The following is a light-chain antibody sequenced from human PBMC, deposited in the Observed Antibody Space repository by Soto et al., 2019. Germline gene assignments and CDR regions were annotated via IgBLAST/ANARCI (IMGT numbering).Light chain of an antibody. V-gene: IGKV1-5*03. J-gene: IGKJ1*01. CDR3: QHYNSYSEA. CDR1: QTISSW. Sequence: DIQMTQCPSTLSGAVGDRVTITCRASQTISSWLAWSQQTPVKAPKLLIYKASTLKSGVPSRFSGSGSGTEFTLTISSLQPDDFATYYCQHYNSYSEAFGQGTQVDIK. CDR2: KAS.